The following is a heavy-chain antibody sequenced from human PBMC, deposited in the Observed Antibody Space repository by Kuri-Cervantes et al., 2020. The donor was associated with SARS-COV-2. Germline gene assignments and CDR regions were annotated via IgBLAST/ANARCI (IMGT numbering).Heavy chain of an antibody. CDR1: GYMFTNYY. J-gene: IGHJ6*02. Sequence: ASVTVSCKAAGYMFTNYYMHWVRQAPGQGLQWMGVINPSGVRTTYVQKFQRRVTITADESTITAYMELRSLRSEDTAVYYCSRGTGGTASPYYYYGMDVWGQGTTVTVAS. V-gene: IGHV1-46*01. CDR2: INPSGVRT. CDR3: SRGTGGTASPYYYYGMDV. D-gene: IGHD1-26*01.